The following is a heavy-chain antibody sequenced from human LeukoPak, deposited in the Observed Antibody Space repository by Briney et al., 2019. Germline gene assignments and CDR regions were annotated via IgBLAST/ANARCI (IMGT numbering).Heavy chain of an antibody. Sequence: PSETLSLTCTVSGGSISSYYWSWIQQPAGKGLEWIGHIYASGSNDYNPSLKSRVTMSLDMAKNQFSLRLTSVTAADTAVYFCARMVPAGTHNYWGQGLLVTVSS. J-gene: IGHJ4*02. D-gene: IGHD2-2*01. CDR2: IYASGSN. CDR3: ARMVPAGTHNY. V-gene: IGHV4-4*07. CDR1: GGSISSYY.